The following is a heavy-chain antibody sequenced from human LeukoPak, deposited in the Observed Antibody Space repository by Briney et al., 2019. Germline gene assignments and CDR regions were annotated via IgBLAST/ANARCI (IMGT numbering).Heavy chain of an antibody. V-gene: IGHV3-53*01. CDR3: ARESKAVAAAGTTGY. J-gene: IGHJ4*02. D-gene: IGHD6-13*01. Sequence: VIYSGGSTYYADSVKGRFTISRDNSKNTLYLQMNSLRAEDTAVYYCARESKAVAAAGTTGYWGQGTLVTVSS. CDR2: IYSGGST.